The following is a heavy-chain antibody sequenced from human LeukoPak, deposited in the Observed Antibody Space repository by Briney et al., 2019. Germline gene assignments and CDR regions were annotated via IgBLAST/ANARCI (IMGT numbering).Heavy chain of an antibody. CDR2: IYYSGST. Sequence: PSQTLSLTCTVSGGSISSGGYYWSWIRQHPGKGLEWIGYIYYSGSTYYNPSLKSRVTISVDTSKNQFSLKLSSVTAADTAVYYCARARAVVPAANNWFDPWGQGTLVTVSS. CDR3: ARARAVVPAANNWFDP. J-gene: IGHJ5*02. V-gene: IGHV4-31*03. D-gene: IGHD2-2*01. CDR1: GGSISSGGYY.